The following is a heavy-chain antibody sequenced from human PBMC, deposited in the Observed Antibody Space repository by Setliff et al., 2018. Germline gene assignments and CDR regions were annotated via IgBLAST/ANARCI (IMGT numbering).Heavy chain of an antibody. J-gene: IGHJ3*02. CDR3: TTDPSPTFGGVIGAAFDI. CDR2: IKSKTDGGTT. CDR1: GFTFSNAW. D-gene: IGHD3-16*01. Sequence: GGSLRLSCAASGFTFSNAWMSWVRQAPGKGLEWVGRIKSKTDGGTTDYAAPVKGRFTISRDDSKNTLYLQMNSLKTEDTAVYYCTTDPSPTFGGVIGAAFDIWGQGTMVTVS. V-gene: IGHV3-15*01.